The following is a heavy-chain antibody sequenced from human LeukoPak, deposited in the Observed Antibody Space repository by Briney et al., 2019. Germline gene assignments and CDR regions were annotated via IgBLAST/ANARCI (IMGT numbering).Heavy chain of an antibody. CDR2: IYYSGST. D-gene: IGHD6-6*01. CDR1: GGSIGSGGYY. CDR3: ARETGIAARPAVLDYYYYMDV. V-gene: IGHV4-31*03. J-gene: IGHJ6*03. Sequence: SQTLSLTCTVSGGSIGSGGYYWSWIRQRPGKGLEWIGYIYYSGSTYYNPSLKSRVTISVDTSKNQFSLKLSSVTAADTAVYYCARETGIAARPAVLDYYYYMDVWGKGTTVTVSS.